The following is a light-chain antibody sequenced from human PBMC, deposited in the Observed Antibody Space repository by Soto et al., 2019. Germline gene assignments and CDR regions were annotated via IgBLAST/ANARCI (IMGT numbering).Light chain of an antibody. CDR3: QTWGTGIRV. Sequence: QLVLTQSPSASASLGASVKLTCTLSRGHSGYAIAWHQQQPEKGPRYLMKLNSDGRYSKGDGIPDRFSGSGYGAERYLTISCLLSGDGADYYWQTWGTGIRVFGGGTKLTVL. V-gene: IGLV4-69*01. J-gene: IGLJ3*02. CDR2: LNSDGRY. CDR1: RGHSGYA.